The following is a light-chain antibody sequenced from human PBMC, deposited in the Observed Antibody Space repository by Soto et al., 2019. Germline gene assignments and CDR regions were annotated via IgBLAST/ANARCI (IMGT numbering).Light chain of an antibody. CDR2: DTS. V-gene: IGKV1-5*01. Sequence: DNQMTQSPSTLSASVGDRVTITCRASRSVDLWLAWYQQKPGKAPKLLIYDTSNRATGIPARFSGSGSGTDFTLTISSLETEDSAVYYCQQRGNWPPGFTFGPGTKVDIK. CDR3: QQRGNWPPGFT. CDR1: RSVDLW. J-gene: IGKJ3*01.